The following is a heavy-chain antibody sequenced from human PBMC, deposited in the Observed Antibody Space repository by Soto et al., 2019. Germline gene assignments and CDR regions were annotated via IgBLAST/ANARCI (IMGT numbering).Heavy chain of an antibody. CDR1: GFTFSSYA. V-gene: IGHV3-30-3*01. J-gene: IGHJ6*02. Sequence: GGSLRLSCAASGFTFSSYAMHWVRQAPGKGLEWVAVISYDGSNKYYADSVKGRFTISRDNSKNTLYLQMNSLRAEDTAVYYCARDLGRVYGRNSAPDFYYYYGMAVWVQGSTVAVSS. D-gene: IGHD4-17*01. CDR3: ARDLGRVYGRNSAPDFYYYYGMAV. CDR2: ISYDGSNK.